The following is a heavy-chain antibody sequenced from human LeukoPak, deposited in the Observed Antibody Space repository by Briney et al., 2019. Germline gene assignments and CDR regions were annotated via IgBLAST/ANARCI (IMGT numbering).Heavy chain of an antibody. D-gene: IGHD2-8*01. J-gene: IGHJ4*02. CDR3: ARVGGDIVLMVYAMAFDY. CDR1: GFTFSSYW. V-gene: IGHV3-7*01. Sequence: PGGSLRLSCAASGFTFSSYWMSWVRQAPGKGLEWVANMKQDGSEKYYVDSVKGRFTISRDNAKNSLYLQMNSLRAEDTAVYYCARVGGDIVLMVYAMAFDYWGQGTLVTVSS. CDR2: MKQDGSEK.